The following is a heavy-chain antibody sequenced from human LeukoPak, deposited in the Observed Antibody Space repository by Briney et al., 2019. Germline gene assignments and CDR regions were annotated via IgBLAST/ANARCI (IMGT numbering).Heavy chain of an antibody. CDR1: GFTFSSSE. CDR2: VNSRNTI. Sequence: PGGSLRLSCIGSGFTFSSSELNWVRQAPATGLEWLSFVNSRNTIYYLDSVKGRFTISRDNAKNSLYLQMNSLRVEDTAVYYCVSGAAMDVWGQGTTVTVS. V-gene: IGHV3-48*03. J-gene: IGHJ6*02. CDR3: VSGAAMDV. D-gene: IGHD3-10*01.